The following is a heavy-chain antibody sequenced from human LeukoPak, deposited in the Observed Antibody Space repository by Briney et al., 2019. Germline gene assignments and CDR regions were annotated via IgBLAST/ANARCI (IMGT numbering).Heavy chain of an antibody. J-gene: IGHJ4*02. CDR3: ARGGSYVHY. V-gene: IGHV3-48*03. Sequence: GGSLRLSCAASGFTFNSYEMNWVRQAAGKGLEWASYINSGGSAIYYADSVKGRFTISRDNAKNSLYLQMNSLRADDTAVYYCARGGSYVHYWGQGTLVTVSS. CDR1: GFTFNSYE. CDR2: INSGGSAI. D-gene: IGHD1-26*01.